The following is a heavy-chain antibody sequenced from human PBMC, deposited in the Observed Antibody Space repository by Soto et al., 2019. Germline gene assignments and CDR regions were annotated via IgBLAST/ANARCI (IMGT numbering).Heavy chain of an antibody. Sequence: EVQLLESGGGLVQPGGSLRLSCAASGFTFSSYAMSWVRQAPGKGLEWVSAISGSGGSTYYADCVKGRFTISRDNSKNTLYLQMNSLRAEDTAVYYCAKYGYCSSTSCYAFDYWGQGTLVTVSS. CDR3: AKYGYCSSTSCYAFDY. J-gene: IGHJ4*02. V-gene: IGHV3-23*01. CDR2: ISGSGGST. CDR1: GFTFSSYA. D-gene: IGHD2-2*03.